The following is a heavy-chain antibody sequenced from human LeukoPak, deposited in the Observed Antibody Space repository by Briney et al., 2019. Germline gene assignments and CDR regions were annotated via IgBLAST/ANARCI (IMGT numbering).Heavy chain of an antibody. CDR3: ARQPTWTISIDH. V-gene: IGHV1-46*01. CDR1: GYTFTSYY. CDR2: INPSGGST. J-gene: IGHJ4*02. D-gene: IGHD3-16*01. Sequence: ASVKVSCKASGYTFTSYYMHWMRQAPGQGLEWMGIINPSGGSTTYAQKFQGRVSMTRDMSTSTVYMELSSLTSEDTAVYYCARQPTWTISIDHWGQGALATVSS.